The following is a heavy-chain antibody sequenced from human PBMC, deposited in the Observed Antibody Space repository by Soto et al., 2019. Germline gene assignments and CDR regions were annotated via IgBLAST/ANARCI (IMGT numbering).Heavy chain of an antibody. V-gene: IGHV3-23*01. Sequence: VQVLESGVGLVQPVGSLRLSCAASGFTFSTYALTWVRLAPGRGLEWVSSIKPSEMKYYSDSVKGRFTVSRDNSKNTLYLQMNSLRAGDTAIYYCAKSPRGDGYADWYFDLWGRGTLVTVCS. CDR2: IKPSEMK. J-gene: IGHJ2*01. CDR1: GFTFSTYA. CDR3: AKSPRGDGYADWYFDL. D-gene: IGHD5-12*01.